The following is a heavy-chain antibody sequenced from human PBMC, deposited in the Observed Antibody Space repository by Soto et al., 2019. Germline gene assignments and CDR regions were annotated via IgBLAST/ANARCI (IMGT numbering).Heavy chain of an antibody. V-gene: IGHV2-5*02. CDR2: IYWDDDK. Sequence: QITLKESGPTLVKPTQPLTLTCTFAVFSVSTSGVGVGWIRQPPGKALEWLALIYWDDDKRYSPSLKSRLTITKDTSKNQVVLTMTIMDPVDTATYYCAYGDYVGSWLDPWGQGTLVTVSS. J-gene: IGHJ5*02. CDR3: AYGDYVGSWLDP. D-gene: IGHD4-17*01. CDR1: VFSVSTSGVG.